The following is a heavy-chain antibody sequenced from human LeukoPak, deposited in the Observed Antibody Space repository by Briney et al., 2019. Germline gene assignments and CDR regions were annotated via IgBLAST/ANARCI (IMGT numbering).Heavy chain of an antibody. D-gene: IGHD5-12*01. CDR1: GGSIRSGTYY. Sequence: SETLSLTCTVSGGSIRSGTYYWRWLRQPAGKGLEWIGRIYTSGSTSYNPSLKSRVTISVDTSKNQFSLKLTSVTAADTAVYYCARGGGATRIDYWGQGTLVTVSS. CDR2: IYTSGST. J-gene: IGHJ4*02. CDR3: ARGGGATRIDY. V-gene: IGHV4-61*02.